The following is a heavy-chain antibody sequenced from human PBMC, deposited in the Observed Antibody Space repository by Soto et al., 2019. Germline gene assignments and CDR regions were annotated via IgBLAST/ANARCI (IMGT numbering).Heavy chain of an antibody. D-gene: IGHD6-13*01. Sequence: ASVKVSCKASGYTFTSYYMHWVRQAPGQGLEWMGIINASDGSTSYAQKFQGRVTITRDTSTSTVYMELSSLRSEDTAVYYCAAQQLVRTGAFDIWGQGTMVTVSS. CDR2: INASDGST. J-gene: IGHJ3*02. CDR1: GYTFTSYY. V-gene: IGHV1-46*01. CDR3: AAQQLVRTGAFDI.